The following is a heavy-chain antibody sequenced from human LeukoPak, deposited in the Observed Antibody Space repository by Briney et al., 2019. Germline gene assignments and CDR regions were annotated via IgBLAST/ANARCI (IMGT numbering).Heavy chain of an antibody. CDR3: ARDRWLDF. Sequence: SETLSLTCTVSGASITSYYWSWIRQPPGKGLEWFGYIYHTWCTNYNPSLKGRVTMAVDTSKNQFSLRLTSGTAADTAVYYCARDRWLDFWGQGTLVTVSS. CDR1: GASITSYY. CDR2: IYHTWCT. J-gene: IGHJ5*01. V-gene: IGHV4-59*01.